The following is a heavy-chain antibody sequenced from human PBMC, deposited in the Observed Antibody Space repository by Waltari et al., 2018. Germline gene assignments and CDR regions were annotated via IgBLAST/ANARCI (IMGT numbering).Heavy chain of an antibody. CDR2: IYYSGST. Sequence: QLQLQESGPGLVKPSETLSLTCTVSGGSISSISYYWAWIRQPPGKGLEWIGSIYYSGSTYYNPSLKSRVTISVDTSKNQFSLKLSSVTAADTAVYYCARQVVTPYFDYWGQGTLVTVSS. D-gene: IGHD2-21*02. CDR1: GGSISSISYY. CDR3: ARQVVTPYFDY. J-gene: IGHJ4*02. V-gene: IGHV4-39*01.